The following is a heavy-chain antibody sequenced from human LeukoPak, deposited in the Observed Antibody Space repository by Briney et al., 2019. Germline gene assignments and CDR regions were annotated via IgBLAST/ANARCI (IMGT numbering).Heavy chain of an antibody. J-gene: IGHJ4*02. D-gene: IGHD6-13*01. V-gene: IGHV4-39*01. CDR3: ARLDASGYSSDY. CDR1: GGSISSSSYY. Sequence: SSETLSLTCTVSGGSISSSSYYWGWIRQPPGKGLEWIGSIYYSGSTYYNPSLKSRVTISVDTSKNQFSLKLSSVTAADTAVYYCARLDASGYSSDYWGQGTLVTVSS. CDR2: IYYSGST.